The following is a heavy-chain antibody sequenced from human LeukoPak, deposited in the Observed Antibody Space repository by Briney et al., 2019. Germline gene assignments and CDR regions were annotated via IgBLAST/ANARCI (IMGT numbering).Heavy chain of an antibody. D-gene: IGHD3-22*01. CDR2: INPNSGGT. J-gene: IGHJ4*02. Sequence: ASVKVSCKASGYTFTGYYMHWVRQAPGQGLEWMGWINPNSGGTNYAQKFQGRVTMTRDTSISTAYMELSRLRSDDTAVYYCARDSSGYSDYSDYWGQGTLVTVSS. CDR3: ARDSSGYSDYSDY. V-gene: IGHV1-2*02. CDR1: GYTFTGYY.